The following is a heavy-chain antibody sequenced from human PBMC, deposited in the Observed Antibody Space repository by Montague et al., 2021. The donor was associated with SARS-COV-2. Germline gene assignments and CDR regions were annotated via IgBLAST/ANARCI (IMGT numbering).Heavy chain of an antibody. CDR3: ARDRGDIYGGNSAWFDP. CDR2: FYYSGGS. CDR1: GASISTGSDY. Sequence: SETLSLTCTVSGASISTGSDYWTWIRQRPGRGLEWIGNFYYSGGSTYNPSLKSRVTISADTSKNLFSLTLESVTASDTAVYYCARDRGDIYGGNSAWFDPWGREPWSPSRQ. J-gene: IGHJ5*02. D-gene: IGHD4-23*01. V-gene: IGHV4-61*03.